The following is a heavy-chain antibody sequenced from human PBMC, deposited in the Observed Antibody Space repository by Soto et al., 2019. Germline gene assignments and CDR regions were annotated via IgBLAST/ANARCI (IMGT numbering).Heavy chain of an antibody. J-gene: IGHJ6*02. Sequence: QVQLVQLGEGVVQPGRSLRLSCAASGFTFSNYGMHWVRQAPGKGLEWVSVIWYDGSKEYYADSVKGRFTISRDNSKNTLYLQMNSLRAEDTAMYYCGRVQGRWYGSGSYEGLDVWGQGTTVTVSS. CDR2: IWYDGSKE. CDR1: GFTFSNYG. CDR3: GRVQGRWYGSGSYEGLDV. V-gene: IGHV3-33*01. D-gene: IGHD3-10*01.